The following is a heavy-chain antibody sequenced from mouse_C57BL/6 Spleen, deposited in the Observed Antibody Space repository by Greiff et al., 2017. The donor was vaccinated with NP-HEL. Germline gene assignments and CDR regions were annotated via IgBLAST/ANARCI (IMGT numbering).Heavy chain of an antibody. CDR3: ARGPYYGSSYWYFDV. CDR2: ISSGSSTI. Sequence: EVMLVESGGGLVKPGGSLKLSCAASGFTFSDYGMHWVRQAPEKGLEWVAYISSGSSTIYYADTVKGRFTISRDNAKNTLFLQMTSLRSEDTAMYYCARGPYYGSSYWYFDVWGTGTTVTVSS. J-gene: IGHJ1*03. CDR1: GFTFSDYG. V-gene: IGHV5-17*01. D-gene: IGHD1-1*01.